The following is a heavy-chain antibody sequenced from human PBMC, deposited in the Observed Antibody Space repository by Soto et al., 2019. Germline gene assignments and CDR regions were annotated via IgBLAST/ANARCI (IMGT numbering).Heavy chain of an antibody. CDR3: ARLQAGDWNYYYYYMDV. D-gene: IGHD1-1*01. V-gene: IGHV4-59*08. Sequence: PSETLSLTCTVSGGSISSYYWSWIRQPPGKGLEWIGYIYYSGSTNYNPSLKSRVTISVDTSKNQFSLKLSSVTAADTAVYYCARLQAGDWNYYYYYMDVWGKGTTVPVSS. CDR1: GGSISSYY. CDR2: IYYSGST. J-gene: IGHJ6*03.